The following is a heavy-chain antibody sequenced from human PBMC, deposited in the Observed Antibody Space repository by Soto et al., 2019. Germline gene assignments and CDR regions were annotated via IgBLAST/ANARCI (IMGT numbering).Heavy chain of an antibody. D-gene: IGHD5-12*01. J-gene: IGHJ6*02. Sequence: QVQLVQSGAEVKKPGASVKVSCKASGYTFTSYGISWVRQAPGQGLEWMGWISAYNGNTNYAQKLQGRVTMTTDTTRSTDYMELRRLRSDETAVYYCARDPSGYSGYALYYDYYGMDVWGQGTTVTVSS. V-gene: IGHV1-18*01. CDR1: GYTFTSYG. CDR2: ISAYNGNT. CDR3: ARDPSGYSGYALYYDYYGMDV.